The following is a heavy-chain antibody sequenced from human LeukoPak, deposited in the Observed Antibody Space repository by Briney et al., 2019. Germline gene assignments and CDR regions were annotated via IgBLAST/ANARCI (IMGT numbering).Heavy chain of an antibody. Sequence: ASVKVSCKASGYTFTSYDINWVRQATGQGLEWMGWMNPNSGNTGYAQKFQGRVTMTRDTSTSTVYMELSSLRSEDTAVYYCARATSYYYDSSGSPNFDYWGQGTLVTVSS. CDR2: MNPNSGNT. V-gene: IGHV1-8*01. J-gene: IGHJ4*02. CDR3: ARATSYYYDSSGSPNFDY. CDR1: GYTFTSYD. D-gene: IGHD3-22*01.